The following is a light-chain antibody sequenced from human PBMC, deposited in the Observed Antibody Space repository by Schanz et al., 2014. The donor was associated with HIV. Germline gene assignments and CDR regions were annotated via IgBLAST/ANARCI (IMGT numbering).Light chain of an antibody. CDR2: GVS. Sequence: QSALTQPASMAGSPGQSITLSCTGTSSDVGAYNHVSWYQQHPGKAPKLLIFGVSHRPSGVSNRFSGSKSGNTASLTISGLQAEDEADYYCSSYTSSSTWVFGGGTKLTVL. CDR3: SSYTSSSTWV. J-gene: IGLJ3*02. V-gene: IGLV2-14*03. CDR1: SSDVGAYNH.